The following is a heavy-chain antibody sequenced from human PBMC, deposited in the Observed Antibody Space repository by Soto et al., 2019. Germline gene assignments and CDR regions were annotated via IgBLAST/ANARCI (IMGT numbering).Heavy chain of an antibody. V-gene: IGHV4-59*01. CDR1: GGSIRGYY. CDR2: IYYSGST. CDR3: AAAPRY. D-gene: IGHD2-15*01. J-gene: IGHJ4*02. Sequence: QVQLQESGPGLVKPSETLSLTCSVSGGSIRGYYWSWIRQTPEKGLEWIGYIYYSGSTNYNPSLKSRFTMLLDMSKNQFSLKLTTVSAADTAVYYCAAAPRYWGQGILVTVSS.